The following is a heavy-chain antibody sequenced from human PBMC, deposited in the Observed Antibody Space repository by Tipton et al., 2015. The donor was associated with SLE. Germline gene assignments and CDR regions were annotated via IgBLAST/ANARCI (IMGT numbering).Heavy chain of an antibody. D-gene: IGHD3-10*01. CDR3: AREWSNYYGSGSFSNYFDY. J-gene: IGHJ4*02. V-gene: IGHV4-4*02. CDR1: GGSISSSNW. Sequence: TLSLTCAVSGGSISSSNWWSWVRQPPGKGLEWIGEIHHSGSTNYNPSLKSRVTISVDKSKNQFSLKLSSVTAADTAVYYCAREWSNYYGSGSFSNYFDYWGQGTLVTVSS. CDR2: IHHSGST.